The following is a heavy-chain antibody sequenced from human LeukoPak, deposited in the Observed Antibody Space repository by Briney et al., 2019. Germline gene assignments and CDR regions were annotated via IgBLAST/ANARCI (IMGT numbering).Heavy chain of an antibody. D-gene: IGHD3-22*01. Sequence: SETLSLTCTVSGGSISSTTYYWGWIRQPPGKWLEWIGNIYYSGTTYYNSSLKSRVTISVDTSKNQFSLKLSSLTAADTAVYYCARGYYDSSGDPFDYWGQGTLVIVSS. V-gene: IGHV4-39*07. CDR3: ARGYYDSSGDPFDY. CDR1: GGSISSTTYY. J-gene: IGHJ4*02. CDR2: IYYSGTT.